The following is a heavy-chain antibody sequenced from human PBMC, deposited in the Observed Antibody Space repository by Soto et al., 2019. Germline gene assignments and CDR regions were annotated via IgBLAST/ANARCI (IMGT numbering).Heavy chain of an antibody. CDR3: AGAGYRYGLPLDY. CDR1: GGTFSSYA. Sequence: QVQLVQSGAEVKKPGSSVKVSCKASGGTFSSYAISWVRQAPGQGLEWMGGIIPIFGTAHYAQNFQGRVTITADESTSTAYMELSSLSSEDTAVYYCAGAGYRYGLPLDYWGQGTLVTVSS. V-gene: IGHV1-69*01. CDR2: IIPIFGTA. D-gene: IGHD5-18*01. J-gene: IGHJ4*02.